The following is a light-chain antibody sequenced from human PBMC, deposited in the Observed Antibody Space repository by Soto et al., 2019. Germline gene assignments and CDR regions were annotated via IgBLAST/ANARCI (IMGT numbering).Light chain of an antibody. CDR3: QRSYSTPPLIFT. CDR1: QSISSY. J-gene: IGKJ3*01. CDR2: AAS. V-gene: IGKV1-39*01. Sequence: DIQMTQSPSSLSASVGDRVTITCRASQSISSYLNWYQQKPGKAPKLLIYAASSLQSGVPSRFSGSGSGTDFTLTISSLQPEDFATYYCQRSYSTPPLIFTFGPGTKVDIK.